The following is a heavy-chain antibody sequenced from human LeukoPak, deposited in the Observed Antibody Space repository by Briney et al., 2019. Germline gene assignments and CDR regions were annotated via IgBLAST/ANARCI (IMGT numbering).Heavy chain of an antibody. CDR3: STSPRPYYYGMDV. J-gene: IGHJ6*02. CDR2: IYYSGST. Sequence: SETLSLTCTVSGGSISSYYWSWIRQPPGKGLEWVGYIYYSGSTNYNPSLKSRVTISVHTSKNQFSLKLSSVTAADTAVYYCSTSPRPYYYGMDVWGQGTTVTVSS. CDR1: GGSISSYY. V-gene: IGHV4-59*01. D-gene: IGHD5/OR15-5a*01.